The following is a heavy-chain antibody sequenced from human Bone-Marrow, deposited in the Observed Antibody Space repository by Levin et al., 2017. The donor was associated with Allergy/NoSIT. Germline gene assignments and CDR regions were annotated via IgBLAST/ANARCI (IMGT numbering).Heavy chain of an antibody. CDR2: IYPGDSDT. Sequence: ASVKVSCKGSGYSFTSYWIGWVRQRPGKGLEWMGIIYPGDSDTRYSPSFQGQVTISADKSISTAYLQWSSLKASDTAMYYCARHHGGSYDVWFDYWGQGTLVTVSS. D-gene: IGHD1-26*01. CDR3: ARHHGGSYDVWFDY. V-gene: IGHV5-51*01. CDR1: GYSFTSYW. J-gene: IGHJ4*02.